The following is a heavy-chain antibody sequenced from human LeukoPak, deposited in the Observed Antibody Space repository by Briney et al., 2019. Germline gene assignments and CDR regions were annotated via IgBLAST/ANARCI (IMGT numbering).Heavy chain of an antibody. V-gene: IGHV1-46*01. Sequence: ASVKVSCKASGYTFTSYYMHRVRQAPGQGLEWMGIINPSGGSTSYAQKFQGRVTMTRDTSTSTVYMELSSLRSEDTAVYYCAKVRGYYDSSGYLDYWGQGTLVTVSS. CDR2: INPSGGST. D-gene: IGHD3-22*01. CDR1: GYTFTSYY. CDR3: AKVRGYYDSSGYLDY. J-gene: IGHJ4*02.